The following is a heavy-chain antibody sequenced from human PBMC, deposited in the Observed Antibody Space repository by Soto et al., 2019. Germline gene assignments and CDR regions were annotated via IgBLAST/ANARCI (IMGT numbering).Heavy chain of an antibody. CDR1: GGSISSSSYY. CDR2: IYYSGST. V-gene: IGHV4-39*01. Sequence: SETLSLTCTVSGGSISSSSYYWGWIRQPPGKGLEWIGSIYYSGSTYYNPSLKSRVTISVDTSKNQFSLKLSSVTAADTAVYYCARHPAIVATSDDAFDIWGQGTMVTVSS. D-gene: IGHD5-12*01. CDR3: ARHPAIVATSDDAFDI. J-gene: IGHJ3*02.